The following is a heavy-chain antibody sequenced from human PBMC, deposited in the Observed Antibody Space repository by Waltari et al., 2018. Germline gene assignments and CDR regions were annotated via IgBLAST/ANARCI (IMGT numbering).Heavy chain of an antibody. CDR2: IYYSGST. CDR1: GGSISSHY. CDR3: ARLIPSDPTDPYYYYGMDV. J-gene: IGHJ6*02. D-gene: IGHD2-8*01. V-gene: IGHV4-59*11. Sequence: QVQLQESGPGLVKPSETLSLPCTVSGGSISSHYWSWIRQPPGKGLEWIGYIYYSGSTNYNPSLKSRVTISVDTSKNQFSLKLSSVTAADTAVYYCARLIPSDPTDPYYYYGMDVWGQGTTVTVSS.